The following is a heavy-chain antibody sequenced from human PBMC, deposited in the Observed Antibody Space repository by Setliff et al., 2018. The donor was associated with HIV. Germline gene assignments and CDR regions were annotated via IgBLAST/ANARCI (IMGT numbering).Heavy chain of an antibody. CDR3: ARLSSYRSSSYYFDY. CDR2: IYHSGST. Sequence: PSETLSLTCSVSGDSISDTTYYWGWIRQPPGKGLEWIGNIYHSGSTLYKPSLKSRVTMSVDTSKNQFSLKLNSVTAADTAVYHCARLSSYRSSSYYFDYWGQGAQVTVSS. CDR1: GDSISDTTYY. D-gene: IGHD6-6*01. V-gene: IGHV4-39*01. J-gene: IGHJ4*02.